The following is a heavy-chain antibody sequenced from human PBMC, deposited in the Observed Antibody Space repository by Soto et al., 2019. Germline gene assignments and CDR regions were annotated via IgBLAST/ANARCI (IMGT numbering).Heavy chain of an antibody. CDR1: GYTFTSYG. V-gene: IGHV1-18*01. CDR2: IRAYNGNT. Sequence: QVQLVQSGAEVKKPGASVKVSCKASGYTFTSYGISWVRQAPGQGLEWMGWIRAYNGNTNYAQNLQGRVTMTTETSTSTAYMELRSLRSDDTAVYYCASSWLGESPRDYYYYGMDVWGQGTTVTVSS. CDR3: ASSWLGESPRDYYYYGMDV. J-gene: IGHJ6*02. D-gene: IGHD3-10*01.